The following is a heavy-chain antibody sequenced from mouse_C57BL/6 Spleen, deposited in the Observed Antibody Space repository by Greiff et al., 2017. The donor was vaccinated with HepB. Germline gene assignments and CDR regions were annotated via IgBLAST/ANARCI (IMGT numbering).Heavy chain of an antibody. Sequence: VQLQQPGAELVRPGSSVKLSCKASGYTFTSYWMHWVKQRPIQGLEWIGNIDPSDSETHYNQKFKDKATLTVDKSSSTAYMQLSSLTSEDSAVYYCARFLYGNQGVYAMDYWGQGTSVTVSS. CDR3: ARFLYGNQGVYAMDY. J-gene: IGHJ4*01. V-gene: IGHV1-52*01. D-gene: IGHD2-1*01. CDR1: GYTFTSYW. CDR2: IDPSDSET.